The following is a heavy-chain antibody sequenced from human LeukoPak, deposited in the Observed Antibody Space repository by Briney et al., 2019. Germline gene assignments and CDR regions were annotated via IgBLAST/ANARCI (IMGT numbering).Heavy chain of an antibody. Sequence: GGSLRLSCAASGFTFSSYWMHWVRQAPGKGLVWVSRISSDGSSTTYADSVKGRFTISRDNSKNTMYLQMNSLRAEDTAVYYCAGAPITMVRGVINYFQHWGQGTLVTVSS. CDR3: AGAPITMVRGVINYFQH. J-gene: IGHJ1*01. CDR2: ISSDGSST. D-gene: IGHD3-10*01. CDR1: GFTFSSYW. V-gene: IGHV3-74*01.